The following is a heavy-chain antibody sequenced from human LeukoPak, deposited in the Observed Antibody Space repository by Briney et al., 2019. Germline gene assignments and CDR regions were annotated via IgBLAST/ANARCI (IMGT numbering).Heavy chain of an antibody. J-gene: IGHJ6*03. CDR1: GGSFSGYY. CDR2: INHSGST. V-gene: IGHV4-34*01. CDR3: ARDLQYCSSTSCYTGMDV. Sequence: SETLSLTCAVYGGSFSGYYWSWIRQPPGKGLEWIGEINHSGSTNYNPSLKSRVTMSVDTSKNQFSLKLSSVTAADTAVYYCARDLQYCSSTSCYTGMDVWGKGTTVTVSS. D-gene: IGHD2-2*02.